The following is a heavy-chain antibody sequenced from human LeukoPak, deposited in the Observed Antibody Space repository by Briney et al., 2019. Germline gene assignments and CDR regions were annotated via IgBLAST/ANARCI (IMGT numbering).Heavy chain of an antibody. V-gene: IGHV3-23*01. D-gene: IGHD6-19*01. Sequence: PGGSLRLSCAASGFTFSSYAMSWVRPAPGKGLEWVSAISGSGGSTYYADSVKGRFTISRDNSKNTLYLQMNSLRAEDTAVYYCAKAQGYSSGNYFDYWGQGTLVTVSS. CDR3: AKAQGYSSGNYFDY. CDR1: GFTFSSYA. CDR2: ISGSGGST. J-gene: IGHJ4*02.